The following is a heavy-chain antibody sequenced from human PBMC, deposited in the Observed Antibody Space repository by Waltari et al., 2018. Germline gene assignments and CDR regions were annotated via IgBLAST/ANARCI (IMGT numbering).Heavy chain of an antibody. V-gene: IGHV3-48*04. D-gene: IGHD4-17*01. Sequence: EVQLVESGGDLVQPGGSLRLSCAASGFTFSSDRMNWVRQAPGKGLAWVAYISRSGGTIYYADSVKGRFTISRDNSKNSLYLQMNSLRAEDTAVYYCAREDTVTTYSFDYWGQGALVAVSS. J-gene: IGHJ4*02. CDR2: ISRSGGTI. CDR3: AREDTVTTYSFDY. CDR1: GFTFSSDR.